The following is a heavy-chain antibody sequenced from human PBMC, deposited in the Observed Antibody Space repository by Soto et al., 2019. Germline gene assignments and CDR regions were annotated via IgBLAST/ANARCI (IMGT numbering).Heavy chain of an antibody. CDR3: ARGRFGEVPRRPSSSDP. Sequence: PSETLSLTCAADGGLFNGYYWSWIRQSPGRGLEWIGEINHSGTTNYNPSLKSRVAISVDTPKNQFYLNLYSVIAADTAVYYCARGRFGEVPRRPSSSDPRGPGHMVTLS. V-gene: IGHV4-34*01. D-gene: IGHD3-3*01. CDR1: GGLFNGYY. J-gene: IGHJ5*02. CDR2: INHSGTT.